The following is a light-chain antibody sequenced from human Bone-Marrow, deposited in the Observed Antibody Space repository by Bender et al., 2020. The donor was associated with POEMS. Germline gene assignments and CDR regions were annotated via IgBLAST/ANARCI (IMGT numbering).Light chain of an antibody. Sequence: SYELTQPPSVSVSPGQTATITCSGDKLGDKSASWYHRKPGQSPVLVIYQDSKRPSGIPERFSGSNSGNTATLTISGAQTMDEADYYCQARDTTPVVFGGGTKLTVL. CDR3: QARDTTPVV. CDR2: QDS. V-gene: IGLV3-1*01. CDR1: KLGDKS. J-gene: IGLJ2*01.